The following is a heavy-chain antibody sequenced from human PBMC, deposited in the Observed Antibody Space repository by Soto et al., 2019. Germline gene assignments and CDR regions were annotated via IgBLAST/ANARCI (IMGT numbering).Heavy chain of an antibody. V-gene: IGHV4-59*01. CDR3: ARDSGYIKGMDV. CDR2: IYYSGST. J-gene: IGHJ6*02. D-gene: IGHD5-18*01. CDR1: GGSISSYY. Sequence: PSETLSLTCTVSGGSISSYYWSWIRQPPGNGLEWIGYIYYSGSTNYNPSLKSRVTISVDTSKNQFSLKLSSVTAADTAVYYCARDSGYIKGMDVWGQGTTVTVSS.